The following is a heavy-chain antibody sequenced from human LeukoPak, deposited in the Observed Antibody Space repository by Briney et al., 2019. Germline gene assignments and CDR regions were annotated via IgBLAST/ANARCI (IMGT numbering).Heavy chain of an antibody. CDR1: GGSFSGYY. Sequence: SETLSLTCAVYGGSFSGYYWSWIRQPPGKGLEWIGEINHSGSTNYNPSLKSRVTISVDTSKNQFPLKLSSVTAADTAVYCCASLWGYYYYMDVWGKGTTVTISS. V-gene: IGHV4-34*01. D-gene: IGHD2/OR15-2a*01. CDR2: INHSGST. J-gene: IGHJ6*03. CDR3: ASLWGYYYYMDV.